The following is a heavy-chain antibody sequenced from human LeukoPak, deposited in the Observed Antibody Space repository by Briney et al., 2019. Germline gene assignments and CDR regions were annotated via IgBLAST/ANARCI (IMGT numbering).Heavy chain of an antibody. CDR2: FDPEDGET. D-gene: IGHD1-26*01. CDR3: ATAIGSSGSYFPRPDYYYYGMDV. Sequence: ASVKVSCKVSGYTLTELSMHWVRQAPGKGLEWMGGFDPEDGETIYAQKFQGRVTMTEDTSTDTAYMELSSLRSEDTAVYYCATAIGSSGSYFPRPDYYYYGMDVWGQGTTVTVSS. CDR1: GYTLTELS. J-gene: IGHJ6*02. V-gene: IGHV1-24*01.